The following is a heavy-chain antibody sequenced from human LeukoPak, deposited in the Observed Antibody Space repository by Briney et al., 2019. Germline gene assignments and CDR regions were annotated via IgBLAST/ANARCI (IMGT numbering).Heavy chain of an antibody. CDR2: ISAYNGNT. V-gene: IGHV1-18*01. J-gene: IGHJ6*02. D-gene: IGHD3-22*01. Sequence: SVKVSCKASGYTFTSYGISWVRQAPGQGLEWMGWISAYNGNTNYAQKLQGRVTMTTDTSTSTAYMELRSLRSDDTAVYYCARDYYDSSGYSGNGVDVWGQGTTVTVSS. CDR1: GYTFTSYG. CDR3: ARDYYDSSGYSGNGVDV.